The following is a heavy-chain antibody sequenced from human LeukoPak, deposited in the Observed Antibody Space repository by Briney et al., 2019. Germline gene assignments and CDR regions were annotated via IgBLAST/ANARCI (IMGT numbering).Heavy chain of an antibody. CDR1: GGSISSGSYY. D-gene: IGHD2-15*01. Sequence: SETLSLTCTVSGGSISSGSYYWSWIRQPAGKGLEWIGRISTSGSTNYNPSLKSRVTISVDTSKNQFSLKLSSVTAADTAVYYCARGASYCSGGSCYPKYYFDYWGQGTLVTVSS. CDR3: ARGASYCSGGSCYPKYYFDY. J-gene: IGHJ4*02. CDR2: ISTSGST. V-gene: IGHV4-61*02.